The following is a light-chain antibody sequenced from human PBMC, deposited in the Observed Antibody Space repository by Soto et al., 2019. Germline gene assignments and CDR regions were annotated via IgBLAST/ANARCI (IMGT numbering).Light chain of an antibody. V-gene: IGLV1-47*01. J-gene: IGLJ3*02. Sequence: QSVLTQPPSASGTPGQRVTISCSGSSSNIGSNYVYWYQQFPGTAPKLLIYRNNQRPSGVPDRFSGSKSGTSASLAISGLRFEDEADYYCATWDDSLSAWVFGGGTKLTVL. CDR1: SSNIGSNY. CDR3: ATWDDSLSAWV. CDR2: RNN.